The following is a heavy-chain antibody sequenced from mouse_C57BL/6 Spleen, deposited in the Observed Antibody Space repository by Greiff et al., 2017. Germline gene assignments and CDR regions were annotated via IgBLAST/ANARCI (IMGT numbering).Heavy chain of an antibody. J-gene: IGHJ2*01. CDR1: GYTFTDYE. V-gene: IGHV1-15*01. D-gene: IGHD1-1*01. CDR2: IDPETGGT. CDR3: TRGDSSYYFDY. Sequence: VQLNESGAELVRPGASVTLSCKASGYTFTDYEMHWVKQTPVHGLEWIGAIDPETGGTAYNQKFKGKAILTADKSSSTAYMELRSLTSEDSAVYYCTRGDSSYYFDYWGQGTTLTVSS.